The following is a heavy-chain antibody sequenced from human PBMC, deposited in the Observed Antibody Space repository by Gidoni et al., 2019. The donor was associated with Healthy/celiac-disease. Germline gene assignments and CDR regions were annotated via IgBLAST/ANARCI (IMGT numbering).Heavy chain of an antibody. Sequence: EVQLVESGGGLVQPGGSLRLYCAASGFTFSSYDMHWVRQATGKGLEWVSAIGTAGDTYYPGSVKGRFTISRENAKNSLDLQMNSLRAGDTAVYYCARVPSSASYDDYYGMDVWGQGTTVTVSS. V-gene: IGHV3-13*04. CDR2: IGTAGDT. CDR1: GFTFSSYD. J-gene: IGHJ6*02. D-gene: IGHD3-16*01. CDR3: ARVPSSASYDDYYGMDV.